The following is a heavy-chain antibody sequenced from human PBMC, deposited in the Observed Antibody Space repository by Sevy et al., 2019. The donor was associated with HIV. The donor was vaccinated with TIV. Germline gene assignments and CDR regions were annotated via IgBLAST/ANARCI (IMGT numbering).Heavy chain of an antibody. CDR3: AKEKQWQPLYYFDY. Sequence: GGSLRLSCAASGFTFSSYAMSWVRQAPGKGLEWVSGISGSGVSTYYVDSVKGRFTISGDISKITLYLQMNSLRAEDTAVYYCAKEKQWQPLYYFDYWGQGTLVTVSS. D-gene: IGHD6-19*01. V-gene: IGHV3-23*01. CDR2: ISGSGVST. CDR1: GFTFSSYA. J-gene: IGHJ4*02.